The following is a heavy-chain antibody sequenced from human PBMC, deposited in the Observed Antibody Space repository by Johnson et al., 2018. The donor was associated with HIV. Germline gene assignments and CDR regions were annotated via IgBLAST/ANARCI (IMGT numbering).Heavy chain of an antibody. V-gene: IGHV3-33*01. J-gene: IGHJ3*02. CDR1: GFTFSSYG. D-gene: IGHD5-12*01. CDR2: IWYDGSNK. Sequence: VESGGGLVQPGGSLRLSCAASGFTFSSYGMHWVRQAPGKGLEWVAVIWYDGSNKYYADSVKGRFTISRDSSEKTLYLQMNSLRPEDTAVYYCARDVGGWGYRHAFDMWGQGTMVTVSS. CDR3: ARDVGGWGYRHAFDM.